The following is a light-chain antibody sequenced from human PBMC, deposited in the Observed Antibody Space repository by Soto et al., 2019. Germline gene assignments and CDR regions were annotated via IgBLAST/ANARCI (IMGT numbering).Light chain of an antibody. CDR1: QSVRIN. V-gene: IGKV3-15*01. CDR2: GAS. CDR3: QQYSNWPSRT. J-gene: IGKJ1*01. Sequence: EIVMTQSPATLSVSPGERATLSCRASQSVRINVAWYQQKLGQAPRLLIYGASTRASGIPVRFSASGSGTEFTLTISSLQSEDFAVYYCQQYSNWPSRTFGQGTKVDI.